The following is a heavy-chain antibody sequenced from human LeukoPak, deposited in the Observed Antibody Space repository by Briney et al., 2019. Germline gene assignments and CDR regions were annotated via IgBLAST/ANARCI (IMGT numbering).Heavy chain of an antibody. CDR3: ARDVSPNGVVDY. D-gene: IGHD2-8*01. CDR2: IYYSGST. Sequence: PSETLSLTCTVSGDFISSGAYYWGWIRQPPGKGLEWVGSIYYSGSTYDNPSLKSRVTISVDTSRNQFSLKLSSVTAADTAVYYCARDVSPNGVVDYWGQGTLVTVSS. J-gene: IGHJ4*02. CDR1: GDFISSGAYY. V-gene: IGHV4-39*07.